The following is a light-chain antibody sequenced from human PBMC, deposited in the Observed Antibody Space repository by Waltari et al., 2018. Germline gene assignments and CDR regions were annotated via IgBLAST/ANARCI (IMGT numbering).Light chain of an antibody. Sequence: QSALTQPASVSGSPGQSITIPCSGTGSDVGGYNYVSWYQPHPGKAPKVIIYDFTNRPSGVADLFSGSKSGNMVSLTISGLQAEDEAYYYCSSYTTTRVIFGGGTKVTVL. V-gene: IGLV2-14*03. CDR1: GSDVGGYNY. CDR3: SSYTTTRVI. J-gene: IGLJ2*01. CDR2: DFT.